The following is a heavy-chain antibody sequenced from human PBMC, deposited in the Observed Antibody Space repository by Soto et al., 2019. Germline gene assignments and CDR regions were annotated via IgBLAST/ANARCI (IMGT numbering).Heavy chain of an antibody. D-gene: IGHD3-22*01. Sequence: GGSLRLSCSASGFTFSSYAMHWVRPAPGKGLEYVSVISSNWGSTYHADSVKGRFTISRDNSKETLYLQMSSLGAEDTAVYYCVKGVKGSTLIPYYYDSSGYYYDAFNIWGQGTKVTVSS. J-gene: IGHJ3*02. CDR1: GFTFSSYA. CDR2: ISSNWGST. CDR3: VKGVKGSTLIPYYYDSSGYYYDAFNI. V-gene: IGHV3-64D*06.